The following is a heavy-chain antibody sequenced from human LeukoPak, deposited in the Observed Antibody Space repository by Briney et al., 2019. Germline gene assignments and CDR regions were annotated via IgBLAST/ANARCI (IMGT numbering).Heavy chain of an antibody. Sequence: SGGSLRLSCAASGFTFSSNYMSWVRQAPGKGLEWVSVIYSGGSTYYSDSVKGRFTISRDNAKNSLYLQMNSLRAEDTALYYCARDHRPGYSYGSPGYWGQGTLVTVSS. CDR3: ARDHRPGYSYGSPGY. D-gene: IGHD5-18*01. J-gene: IGHJ4*02. CDR1: GFTFSSNY. V-gene: IGHV3-53*01. CDR2: IYSGGST.